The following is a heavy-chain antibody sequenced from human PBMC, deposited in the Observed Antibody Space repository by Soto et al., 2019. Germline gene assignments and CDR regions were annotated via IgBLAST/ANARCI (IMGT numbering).Heavy chain of an antibody. CDR2: IIPILGIA. CDR1: GGTFSSYT. CDR3: AVTYSGSYQPFDY. V-gene: IGHV1-69*02. Sequence: ASVKVSCKASGGTFSSYTISWVRQAPGQGLEWMGRIIPILGIANYAQKFQGRVTITADKSTSTAYMELSSLRSEDTAVYYCAVTYSGSYQPFDYWGQGTLVTVSS. D-gene: IGHD1-26*01. J-gene: IGHJ4*02.